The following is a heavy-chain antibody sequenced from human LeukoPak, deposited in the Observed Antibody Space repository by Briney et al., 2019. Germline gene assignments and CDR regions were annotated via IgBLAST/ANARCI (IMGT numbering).Heavy chain of an antibody. Sequence: ASVKVSCKASGYTFTGYYMHWVRQAPGQGLEWMGWINAGNGNTKYSQEFQGRVTITRDTSASTAYMELSSLRSEDMAVYYCARGHYDFWSGYLGYFDYWGQGTLVTVSS. V-gene: IGHV1-3*03. CDR1: GYTFTGYY. D-gene: IGHD3-3*01. J-gene: IGHJ4*02. CDR3: ARGHYDFWSGYLGYFDY. CDR2: INAGNGNT.